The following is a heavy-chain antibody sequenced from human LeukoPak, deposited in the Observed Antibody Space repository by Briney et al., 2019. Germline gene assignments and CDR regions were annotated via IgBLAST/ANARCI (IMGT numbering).Heavy chain of an antibody. J-gene: IGHJ4*02. CDR2: VHLDGRT. D-gene: IGHD1-26*01. CDR3: ARGMAGSY. V-gene: IGHV4-4*02. CDR1: GGSVINTNW. Sequence: PSGTLSLTCGVSGGSVINTNWWTWVRQPPGKGLEWIGEVHLDGRTNYNPSLESRLTMSVDVSENQVSLKLTSVTAADTAVYYCARGMAGSYWGQGTLVTVSS.